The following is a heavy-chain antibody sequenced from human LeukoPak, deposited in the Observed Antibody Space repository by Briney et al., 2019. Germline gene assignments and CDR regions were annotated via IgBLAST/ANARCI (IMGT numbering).Heavy chain of an antibody. V-gene: IGHV1-69*04. J-gene: IGHJ4*02. CDR3: ASPSGDYCGGDCYSNYFDY. CDR1: GGTFSSYA. CDR2: IIPILGIA. D-gene: IGHD2-21*01. Sequence: SVKVSCKASGGTFSSYAISWVRQAPAQGLEWMGRIIPILGIANYAQKFQGRVTITADKSTSTAYMELSSLRSEDTAVYYCASPSGDYCGGDCYSNYFDYWGQGTLVTVSS.